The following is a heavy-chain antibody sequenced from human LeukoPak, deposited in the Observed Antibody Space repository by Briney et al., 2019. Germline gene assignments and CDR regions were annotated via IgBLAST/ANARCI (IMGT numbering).Heavy chain of an antibody. D-gene: IGHD2-15*01. J-gene: IGHJ6*02. V-gene: IGHV4-4*02. CDR2: IYHSGST. Sequence: PSETLSLTCSVSGGSVRSDISHWSWVRQPPGKGLEWIGEIYHSGSTNYNPSLKSRVTISVDKSKNQFSLKLSSVTAADTAVYYCARGLRIPRLYYYGMDVWGQGTTVTVSS. CDR1: GGSVRSDIS. CDR3: ARGLRIPRLYYYGMDV.